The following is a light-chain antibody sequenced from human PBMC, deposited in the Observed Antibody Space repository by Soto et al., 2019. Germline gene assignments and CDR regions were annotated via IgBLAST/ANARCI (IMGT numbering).Light chain of an antibody. CDR1: QSVRSW. CDR2: KAS. V-gene: IGKV1-5*03. Sequence: DIQMTQSPATLSASVGDRVTITCRASQSVRSWLAWYQQKPGTAPKLLIYKASTLKSGVPSRFSGSGSGTEFTLTISSLQPDDFAVYYCQQRSNWPLTFGQGTRLEI. J-gene: IGKJ5*01. CDR3: QQRSNWPLT.